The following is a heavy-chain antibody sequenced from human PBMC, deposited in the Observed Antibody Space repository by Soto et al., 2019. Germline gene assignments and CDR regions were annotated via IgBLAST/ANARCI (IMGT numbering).Heavy chain of an antibody. CDR2: IIPIFGTA. D-gene: IGHD2-2*01. CDR1: GGTFSSYA. V-gene: IGHV1-69*12. J-gene: IGHJ6*02. Sequence: QVQLVQSGAEVKKPASSVKVSCKASGGTFSSYAISWVRQAPGQGLEWMGGIIPIFGTANYAQKFQGRVTSTADESTSTAYMALSSLRSEDTAVYYCARHVPAAGYYYGMDVWGQGTTVTVSS. CDR3: ARHVPAAGYYYGMDV.